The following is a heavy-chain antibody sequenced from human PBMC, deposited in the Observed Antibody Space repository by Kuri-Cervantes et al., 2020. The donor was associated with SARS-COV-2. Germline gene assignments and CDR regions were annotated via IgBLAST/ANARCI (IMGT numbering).Heavy chain of an antibody. J-gene: IGHJ4*02. Sequence: GGSLRLSCAASGFTFSSYGMHWVRQAPGKGLEWVAVISYDGSNKYYADSVKGRFTISRDNSKNTLYLQMNSLRAEDTAVYYCAREDLGYCSSTSCPLFDYWGQGTLVTVSS. CDR2: ISYDGSNK. V-gene: IGHV3-30*03. CDR3: AREDLGYCSSTSCPLFDY. CDR1: GFTFSSYG. D-gene: IGHD2-2*01.